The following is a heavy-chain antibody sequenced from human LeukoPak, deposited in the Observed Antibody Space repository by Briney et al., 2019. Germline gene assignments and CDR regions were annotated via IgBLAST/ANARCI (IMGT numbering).Heavy chain of an antibody. Sequence: PGRSLRLSCAASGFTFSSYGMHWVRQAPGKGLEWLANIRHDGNEKYYVDSVKGRFTISRDNAKSSLYLQMNILRAEDTAVYYCAREWYFYDTRGQGDAFDIWGQGTMVTVSS. CDR2: IRHDGNEK. V-gene: IGHV3-7*03. CDR3: AREWYFYDTRGQGDAFDI. CDR1: GFTFSSYG. D-gene: IGHD3-22*01. J-gene: IGHJ3*02.